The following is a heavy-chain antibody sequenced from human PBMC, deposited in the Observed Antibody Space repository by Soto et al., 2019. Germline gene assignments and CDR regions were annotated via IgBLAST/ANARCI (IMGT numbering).Heavy chain of an antibody. CDR3: ARGYGDYNIDY. J-gene: IGHJ4*02. V-gene: IGHV4-31*03. D-gene: IGHD4-17*01. CDR2: IYYSGST. CDR1: GGSISSGGYY. Sequence: QVQLQESGPGLVKPSQTLSLTCTISGGSISSGGYYWSWIRQHPGKGLEWVGYIYYSGSTYSNPSLKSRVTISVDTSKNQVSLKLSSVTAADTAVYYCARGYGDYNIDYWGQGTLVTVSS.